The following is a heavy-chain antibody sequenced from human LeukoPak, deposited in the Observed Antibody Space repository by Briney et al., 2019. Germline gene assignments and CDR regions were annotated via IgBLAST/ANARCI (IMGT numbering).Heavy chain of an antibody. Sequence: GASVKVSCKVSGHILSGLSVHWVRQAPGKGREWMGGFDPEDGKAVFAQTFQDRLIMTEDTSTDTSYMELSSLRSDDTAVYYCTTAMGDGSGWLDPWGQGTLVTVSS. CDR1: GHILSGLS. D-gene: IGHD3-10*01. V-gene: IGHV1-24*01. CDR3: TTAMGDGSGWLDP. J-gene: IGHJ5*02. CDR2: FDPEDGKA.